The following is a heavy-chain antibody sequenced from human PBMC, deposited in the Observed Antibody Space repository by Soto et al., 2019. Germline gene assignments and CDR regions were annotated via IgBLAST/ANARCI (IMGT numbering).Heavy chain of an antibody. J-gene: IGHJ1*01. CDR3: ARHGGFCTTTRCYEYFQY. Sequence: SETLSLTCSVSGGSINRSPYYWDWIRQSPGKGLEWIGSIYETGRTNHNPLLKSRVTMTVDTSRNQFSLKLSSVIAADTAVYYCARHGGFCTTTRCYEYFQYWGQGALVTVSS. CDR2: IYETGRT. CDR1: GGSINRSPYY. V-gene: IGHV4-39*01. D-gene: IGHD2-2*01.